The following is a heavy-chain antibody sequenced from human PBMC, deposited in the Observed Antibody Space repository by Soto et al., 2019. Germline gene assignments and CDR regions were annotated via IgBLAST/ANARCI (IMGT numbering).Heavy chain of an antibody. CDR3: ASQVPGPYGSGNYFDY. Sequence: QVQLQESGPGLVKPSETLSLTCTVSGGSISSYYWSWIRQPPGKGLEWIGYIYYSGSTNYNPSLKRRSTISVATSRTQFSLKLSSVTAAATAVYYCASQVPGPYGSGNYFDYWGQGTLVTVSS. CDR2: IYYSGST. CDR1: GGSISSYY. V-gene: IGHV4-59*08. J-gene: IGHJ4*02. D-gene: IGHD3-10*01.